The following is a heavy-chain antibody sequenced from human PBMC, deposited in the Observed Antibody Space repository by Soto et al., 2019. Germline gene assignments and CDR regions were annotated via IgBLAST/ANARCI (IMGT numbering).Heavy chain of an antibody. J-gene: IGHJ4*02. CDR3: ARGLYYYDSSGYYGN. CDR1: GFTFSSYS. CDR2: ISSSSSYI. D-gene: IGHD3-22*01. V-gene: IGHV3-21*01. Sequence: PGGSLRLSCAASGFTFSSYSMNWVRQAPGKGLEWVSSISSSSSYIYYADSVKGRFTISRDNAKNSPYLQMNSLRAEDTAVYYCARGLYYYDSSGYYGNWGQGTLVTVSS.